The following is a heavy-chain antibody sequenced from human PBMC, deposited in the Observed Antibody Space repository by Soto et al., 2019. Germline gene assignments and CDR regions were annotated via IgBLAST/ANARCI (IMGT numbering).Heavy chain of an antibody. V-gene: IGHV4-59*01. J-gene: IGHJ5*02. CDR1: GGSISSYY. Sequence: LETLSLTCTVSGGSISSYYWSWIRQPPGKGLEWIGYIYYSGSTNYNPSLKSRVTISVDTSKNQFSLKLSSVTAADTAVYYCARGTGRFGSGVYNWFDPWGQGTLVTVSS. CDR3: ARGTGRFGSGVYNWFDP. D-gene: IGHD2-8*02. CDR2: IYYSGST.